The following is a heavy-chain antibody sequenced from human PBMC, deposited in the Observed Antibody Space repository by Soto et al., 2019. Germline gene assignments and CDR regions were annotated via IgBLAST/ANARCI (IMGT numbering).Heavy chain of an antibody. CDR2: IYDSGST. D-gene: IGHD5-12*01. V-gene: IGHV4-30-4*01. J-gene: IGHJ6*02. CDR3: ARENHEWLRSNPKGYYYYGMDV. Sequence: SETLSLTCTVSGGSISSGDYYWSRLRQPPGKGLEWIGYIYDSGSTYYNPSLKSRVTISVDTSKSQFSLKLSSVTAADTAVYYCARENHEWLRSNPKGYYYYGMDVWGQGTTVTVSS. CDR1: GGSISSGDYY.